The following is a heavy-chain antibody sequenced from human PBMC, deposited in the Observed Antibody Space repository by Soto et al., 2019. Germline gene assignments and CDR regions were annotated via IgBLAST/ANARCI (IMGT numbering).Heavy chain of an antibody. V-gene: IGHV1-2*02. CDR1: GYTFTGYY. D-gene: IGHD2-15*01. CDR3: ERDRYHVISDGMYG. J-gene: IGHJ6*02. Sequence: VSEKVSCKASGYTFTGYYIHWVREAPGQGLEWMGWIKPQTGGTSYAQKFQGRVTLSRDTSINTAYLELTRVRFDDAAVYFCERDRYHVISDGMYGWGPGTTVTV. CDR2: IKPQTGGT.